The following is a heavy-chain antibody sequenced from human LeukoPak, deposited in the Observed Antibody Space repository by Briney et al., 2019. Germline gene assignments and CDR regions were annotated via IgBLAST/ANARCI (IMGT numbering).Heavy chain of an antibody. D-gene: IGHD3-22*01. Sequence: PSQTLSLTCTVSGGSISSDNYSWSWIRQPAGKGLEWIGRVYTSGSTNYNPSLKSRVTISVDTSKKQFSLKLSSVTAADTAVYYCAREKVGYYDGSGRGWFDPWGQGTLVTVSS. CDR2: VYTSGST. J-gene: IGHJ5*02. CDR3: AREKVGYYDGSGRGWFDP. V-gene: IGHV4-61*02. CDR1: GGSISSDNYS.